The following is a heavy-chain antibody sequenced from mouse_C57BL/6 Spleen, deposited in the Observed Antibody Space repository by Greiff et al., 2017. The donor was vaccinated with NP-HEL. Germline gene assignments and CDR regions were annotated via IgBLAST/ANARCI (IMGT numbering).Heavy chain of an antibody. D-gene: IGHD2-2*01. J-gene: IGHJ4*01. CDR1: GFTFSDYG. CDR2: ISSGSSTI. Sequence: EVKVVESGGGLVKPGGSLKLSCAASGFTFSDYGMHWVRQAPEKGLEWVAYISSGSSTIYYADTVKGRFTISRDNAKNTLFLQMTSLRSEDTAMYYCAAYGYDDEGAYAMDYWGQGTSVTVSS. V-gene: IGHV5-17*01. CDR3: AAYGYDDEGAYAMDY.